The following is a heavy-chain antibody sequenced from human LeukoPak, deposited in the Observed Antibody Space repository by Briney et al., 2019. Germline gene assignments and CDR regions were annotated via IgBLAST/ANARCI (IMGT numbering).Heavy chain of an antibody. CDR1: GYTFTSYG. J-gene: IGHJ3*02. D-gene: IGHD3-22*01. CDR2: IGAYNGNT. CDR3: ARDSFSYDSSGRDAFDI. V-gene: IGHV1-18*01. Sequence: ASVKVSCKASGYTFTSYGISWVRQAPGQGLEWMGWIGAYNGNTNYAQKLQGRVTMTTDTSTSTAYMELRSLRPDDTAVYYCARDSFSYDSSGRDAFDIWGQGTMVTVSS.